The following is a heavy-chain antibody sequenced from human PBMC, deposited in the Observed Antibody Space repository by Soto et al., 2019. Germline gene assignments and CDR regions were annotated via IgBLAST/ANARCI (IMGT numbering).Heavy chain of an antibody. J-gene: IGHJ6*02. Sequence: XGSLRLSCSASGFTFSSYAMSWVRQAPGKGLEWVSAISGSGGSTYYADSVKGRFTISRDNSKNTLYLQMNSLRAEDTAVYSCAKATYQLLPYYYYGMDVWGQGITVTVSS. D-gene: IGHD2-2*01. CDR3: AKATYQLLPYYYYGMDV. CDR2: ISGSGGST. V-gene: IGHV3-23*01. CDR1: GFTFSSYA.